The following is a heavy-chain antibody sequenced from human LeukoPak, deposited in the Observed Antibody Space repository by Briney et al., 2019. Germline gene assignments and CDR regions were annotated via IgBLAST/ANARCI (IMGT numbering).Heavy chain of an antibody. Sequence: GGSLRLSCAASGFTVSVNYMAWVRQAPGKGLEWASVIYSGGNTYHADSVKGRFSISRDNSKNTVYLQMNGLRVEDTAVYYCARLVTGTTVINSGWFDPWGRGTLVTVSS. CDR2: IYSGGNT. J-gene: IGHJ5*02. V-gene: IGHV3-66*04. CDR1: GFTVSVNY. D-gene: IGHD4-23*01. CDR3: ARLVTGTTVINSGWFDP.